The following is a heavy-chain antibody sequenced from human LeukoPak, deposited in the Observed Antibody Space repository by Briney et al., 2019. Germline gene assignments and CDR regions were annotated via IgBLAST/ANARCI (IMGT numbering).Heavy chain of an antibody. Sequence: ASVQVSCKTSGYTFTSYGVTWVRQATGQGLEWMGWMNPNSGNTGYAQKFQGRVTMTRNTSISTAYMELSSLRSEDTAVYYCARAPTYYYGSGSYSFWFDPWGQGILVTVSS. D-gene: IGHD3-10*01. J-gene: IGHJ5*02. V-gene: IGHV1-8*01. CDR2: MNPNSGNT. CDR3: ARAPTYYYGSGSYSFWFDP. CDR1: GYTFTSYG.